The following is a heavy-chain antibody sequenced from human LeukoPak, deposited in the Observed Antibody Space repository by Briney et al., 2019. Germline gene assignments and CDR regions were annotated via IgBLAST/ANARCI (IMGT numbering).Heavy chain of an antibody. CDR3: ARDRRATRDDAFDI. J-gene: IGHJ3*02. Sequence: SVKVSCKASGGTFSSYAISWVRQAPGQGLEWMGGIIPIFGTANYAQKFQDRVTITADESTSTAYMELSSLRSEDTAVYYCARDRRATRDDAFDIWGQGTMVTVSS. V-gene: IGHV1-69*01. D-gene: IGHD5-12*01. CDR1: GGTFSSYA. CDR2: IIPIFGTA.